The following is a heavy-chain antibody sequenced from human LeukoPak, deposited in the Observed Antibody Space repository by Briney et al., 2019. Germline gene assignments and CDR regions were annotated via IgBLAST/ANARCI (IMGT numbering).Heavy chain of an antibody. CDR1: GFTFSSYS. CDR3: ARDGWGRPESGGFDS. V-gene: IGHV3-21*01. J-gene: IGHJ4*02. CDR2: ISSSSSYI. D-gene: IGHD2-8*02. Sequence: GGSLRLSCAASGFTFSSYSMNWVRQAPGKGLEWVSSISSSSSYIYYADSVKGRFTISRDNAKNSLYLQMNSLRAEDTAVYYCARDGWGRPESGGFDSWGQGILVTVSS.